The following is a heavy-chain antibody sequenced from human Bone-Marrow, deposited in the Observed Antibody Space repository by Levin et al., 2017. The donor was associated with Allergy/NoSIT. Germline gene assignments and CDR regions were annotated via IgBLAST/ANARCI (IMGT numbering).Heavy chain of an antibody. CDR3: ARGLVGATRGDYFDY. D-gene: IGHD1-26*01. J-gene: IGHJ4*02. CDR2: INHSGST. CDR1: GGSFSGYY. Sequence: SETLSLTCAVYGGSFSGYYWSWIRQPPGKGLEWIGEINHSGSTNYNPSLKSRVTISVDTSKNQFSLKLSSVTAADTAVYYCARGLVGATRGDYFDYWGQGTLVTVSS. V-gene: IGHV4-34*01.